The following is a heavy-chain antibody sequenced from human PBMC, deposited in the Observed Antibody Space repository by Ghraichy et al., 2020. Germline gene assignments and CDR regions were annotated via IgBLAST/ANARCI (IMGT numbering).Heavy chain of an antibody. J-gene: IGHJ5*02. CDR1: GFTFDDYA. CDR3: AKDIGGSWYGVA. D-gene: IGHD6-13*01. CDR2: ISWNSGSI. Sequence: LSLTCAASGFTFDDYAMHWVRQAPGKGLEWVSGISWNSGSIGYADSVKGRFTISRDNAKNSLYLQMNSLRAEDTALYYCAKDIGGSWYGVAWGQGTLVTVSS. V-gene: IGHV3-9*01.